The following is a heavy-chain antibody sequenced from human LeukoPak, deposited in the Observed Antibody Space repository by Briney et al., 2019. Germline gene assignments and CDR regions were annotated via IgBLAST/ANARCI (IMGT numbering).Heavy chain of an antibody. V-gene: IGHV3-30*18. CDR1: GLTFSSYG. D-gene: IGHD3-10*01. J-gene: IGHJ4*02. Sequence: GRSLRLSCAASGLTFSSYGMHWVRQAPGEGLEWVAVISYDGSNKYYADSVKGRFTISRDNSKNTLYLQMNSLRAEDTAVYYCAKDPHPVMVRGVIDYWGQGTLVTVSS. CDR2: ISYDGSNK. CDR3: AKDPHPVMVRGVIDY.